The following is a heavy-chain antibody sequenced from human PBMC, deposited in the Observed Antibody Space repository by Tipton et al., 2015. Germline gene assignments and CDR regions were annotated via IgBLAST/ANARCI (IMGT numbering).Heavy chain of an antibody. CDR3: ARGQSTHFFDP. CDR2: MSANSGVT. Sequence: QLVQSGAEVKKPGASVKVSCKASGYPFTSYGITWVRQAPGQGLEWMGWMSANSGVTGYAQKFQGRVTMTRDTSVRTAYMELSSLRSEDTAVYYCARGQSTHFFDPWGQGTLVTVSS. J-gene: IGHJ5*02. CDR1: GYPFTSYG. V-gene: IGHV1-8*01. D-gene: IGHD4-11*01.